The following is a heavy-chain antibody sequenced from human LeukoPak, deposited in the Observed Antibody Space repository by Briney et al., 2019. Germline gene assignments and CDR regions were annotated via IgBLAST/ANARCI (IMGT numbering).Heavy chain of an antibody. CDR1: GFTFSSYG. J-gene: IGHJ4*02. Sequence: GGSLRLPCAASGFTFSSYGMNWVRQAPGKGLEWVSGISGSGGTTYYADFVMGRFTISRDNSKNSLSLQVSSLRAEDTAVYYCAKTNGYYSDWGQGTLVTVSS. CDR3: AKTNGYYSD. D-gene: IGHD3-22*01. V-gene: IGHV3-23*01. CDR2: ISGSGGTT.